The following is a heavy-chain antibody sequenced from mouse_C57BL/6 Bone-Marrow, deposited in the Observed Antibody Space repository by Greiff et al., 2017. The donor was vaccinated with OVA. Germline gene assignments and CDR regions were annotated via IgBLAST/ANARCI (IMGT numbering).Heavy chain of an antibody. CDR3: GEHYYGSSWYLDV. J-gene: IGHJ1*03. V-gene: IGHV14-4*01. Sequence: VQLQQSGAELVRPGASVKLSCTASGFNIKDDYMHWVKQRPEQGLEWIGWIDPENGDTEYASKFQGKATITADTSSTTAYLQLSSLTSEDTAVYYCGEHYYGSSWYLDVWGKGTTVTVSA. CDR1: GFNIKDDY. D-gene: IGHD1-1*01. CDR2: IDPENGDT.